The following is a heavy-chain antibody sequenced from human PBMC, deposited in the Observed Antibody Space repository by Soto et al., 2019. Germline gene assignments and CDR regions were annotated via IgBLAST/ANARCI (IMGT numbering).Heavy chain of an antibody. CDR1: GGSITGGFSY. Sequence: QLQLRESGPGLVQPAQTLSLTCTVAGGSITGGFSYWTWVRQHPGKGLEGGGHIYYSGTAYYNPFLKSRVALSVDPSQNRFSLKLSSVTAADTAIYFCARSLPGGTVFYMDIWGEGTTVTVSS. J-gene: IGHJ6*03. CDR2: IYYSGTA. V-gene: IGHV4-31*03. CDR3: ARSLPGGTVFYMDI. D-gene: IGHD1-26*01.